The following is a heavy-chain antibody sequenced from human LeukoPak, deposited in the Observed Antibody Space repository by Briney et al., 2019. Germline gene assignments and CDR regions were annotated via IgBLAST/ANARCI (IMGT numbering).Heavy chain of an antibody. V-gene: IGHV1-3*01. CDR2: INAGNGNT. CDR3: ARGYSSSWYGD. D-gene: IGHD6-13*01. CDR1: GYTFTSYA. J-gene: IGHJ4*02. Sequence: ASVKVSCKASGYTFTSYAMHWVRQAPGQRLEWMGWINAGNGNTKYSQKFQGRVTITRDTSASTAYMELSSLRSKDTAVYYCARGYSSSWYGDWGQGTLVTVSS.